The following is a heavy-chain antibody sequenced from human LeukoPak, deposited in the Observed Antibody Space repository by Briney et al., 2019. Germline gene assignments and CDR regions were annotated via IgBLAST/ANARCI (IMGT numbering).Heavy chain of an antibody. CDR1: GYTLTAYY. CDR2: INPNSGGT. J-gene: IGHJ4*02. D-gene: IGHD2-21*01. Sequence: ASVKVSCKASGYTLTAYYMHWVRQAPGQGLEWMGWINPNSGGTNYAQNFQGRVTMTTDTSISTAYMELSGLTSDDTAVYYCARDQGGGNCDFWGQGSLVTVSS. CDR3: ARDQGGGNCDF. V-gene: IGHV1-2*02.